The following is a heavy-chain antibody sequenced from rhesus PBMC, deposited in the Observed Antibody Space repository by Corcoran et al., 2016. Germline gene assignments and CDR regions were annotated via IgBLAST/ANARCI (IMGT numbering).Heavy chain of an antibody. V-gene: IGHV4-80*01. D-gene: IGHD1-14*01. CDR1: CASICINW. CDR2: INGNSGST. J-gene: IGHJ2*01. Sequence: QVQLQESGPGLVKPSETLSLPCPVSCASICINWWLCLLLPPGKGLEWIGEINGNSGSTNYNPTLKSRVTITKDASKNQFSLKLSAVTAADTAVYYCARERGYWYFDLWGPGTPITISS. CDR3: ARERGYWYFDL.